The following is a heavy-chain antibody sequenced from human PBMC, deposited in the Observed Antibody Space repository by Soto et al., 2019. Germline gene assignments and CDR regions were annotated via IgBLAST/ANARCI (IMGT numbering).Heavy chain of an antibody. CDR2: ISSSSSYI. J-gene: IGHJ4*02. V-gene: IGHV3-21*01. CDR3: ARDPGYCSGGSCPFH. Sequence: GGSLRLSCAASGFTFSSYSMNWVRQAPGKGLEWVSSISSSSSYIYYADSVKGRFTISRDNAKNSLYLQMNSLRAEDTAVYYCARDPGYCSGGSCPFHWGQGTLVTVSS. D-gene: IGHD2-15*01. CDR1: GFTFSSYS.